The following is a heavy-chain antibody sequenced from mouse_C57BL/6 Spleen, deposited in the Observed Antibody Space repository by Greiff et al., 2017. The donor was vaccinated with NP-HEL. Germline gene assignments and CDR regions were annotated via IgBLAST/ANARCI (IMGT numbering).Heavy chain of an antibody. D-gene: IGHD2-3*01. CDR3: ARWGIYDGSYYFDY. V-gene: IGHV1-81*01. Sequence: VMLVESGAELARPGASVKLSCKASGYTFTSYGISWVKQRTGQGLEWIGEIYPRSGNTYYNEKFKGKATLTADKSSSTAYMELRSLTSEDSAVYFCARWGIYDGSYYFDYWGQGTTLTVSS. J-gene: IGHJ2*01. CDR1: GYTFTSYG. CDR2: IYPRSGNT.